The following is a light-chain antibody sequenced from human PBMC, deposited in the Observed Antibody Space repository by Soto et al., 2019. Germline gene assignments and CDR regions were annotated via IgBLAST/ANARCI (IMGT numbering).Light chain of an antibody. J-gene: IGKJ1*01. CDR1: QSISSW. CDR2: KAS. V-gene: IGKV1-5*03. Sequence: DIQMTQSPSTLSASVGDRVTITCRASQSISSWLAWYQQKPGKAPKLLIYKASSLESGVPSRFSGSGSATVFTLTISSLQPHDFAAYYCQQDNSYGTFGQGTKVQIK. CDR3: QQDNSYGT.